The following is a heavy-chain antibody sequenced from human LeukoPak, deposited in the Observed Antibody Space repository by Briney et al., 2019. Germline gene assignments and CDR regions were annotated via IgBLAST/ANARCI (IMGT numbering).Heavy chain of an antibody. D-gene: IGHD3-10*01. CDR2: IIPRGGGT. V-gene: IGHV1-46*01. J-gene: IGHJ4*02. Sequence: ASVKVSCKASGYTFTSYYMHWVRQAPGQGLEWMGIIIPRGGGTDYAQKFQGRVTMTRDTSTSTVYMDLSSLRSEDTAVYYCAREGSAGTPGYWGPGTLVTVSS. CDR1: GYTFTSYY. CDR3: AREGSAGTPGY.